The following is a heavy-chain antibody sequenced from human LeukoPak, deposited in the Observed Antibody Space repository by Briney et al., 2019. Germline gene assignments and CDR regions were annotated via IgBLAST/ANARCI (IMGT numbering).Heavy chain of an antibody. CDR2: IYGSGST. CDR3: ARGGWGLVRFYLDY. J-gene: IGHJ4*02. V-gene: IGHV3-66*01. D-gene: IGHD3-3*01. CDR1: GFTVSSNY. Sequence: GGSLRLSCAASGFTVSSNYMSGVRQTPGKGLEWVSVIYGSGSTYYADSVKGRFTISRDNSKNTLYLQMDSLRAEDMAVYYCARGGWGLVRFYLDYWGQGTLVTVSS.